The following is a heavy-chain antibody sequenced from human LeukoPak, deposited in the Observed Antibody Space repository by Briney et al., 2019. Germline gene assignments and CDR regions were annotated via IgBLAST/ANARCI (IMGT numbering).Heavy chain of an antibody. CDR1: GFTFSSYA. D-gene: IGHD3-10*01. CDR3: AKCLRGYYYGSGNLYYYYYMDV. J-gene: IGHJ6*03. V-gene: IGHV3-23*01. Sequence: GGSLRLSCAASGFTFSSYAMSWVRQAPGKGLEWVSAISGSGGSTYYADSVKGRFTISRDNSKNTLYLQMNSLRAEDTAVYYCAKCLRGYYYGSGNLYYYYYMDVWGKGTTVTVSS. CDR2: ISGSGGST.